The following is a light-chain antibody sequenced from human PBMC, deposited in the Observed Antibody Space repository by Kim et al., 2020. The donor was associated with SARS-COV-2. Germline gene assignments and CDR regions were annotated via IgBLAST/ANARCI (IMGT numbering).Light chain of an antibody. CDR3: SSYTTIGTCL. Sequence: GQSGTIYSTGTSSDVGRKNRVSLYLHPPGTAPKLLLSGVITRPSGVPDRFSGSKSGNTASLTLSGLQAVHAGDYYCSSYTTIGTCLFGGGTKLTVL. V-gene: IGLV2-18*02. J-gene: IGLJ2*01. CDR1: SSDVGRKNR. CDR2: GVI.